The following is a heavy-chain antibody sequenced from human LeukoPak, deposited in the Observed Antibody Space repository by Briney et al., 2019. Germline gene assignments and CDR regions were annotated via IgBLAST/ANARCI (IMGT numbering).Heavy chain of an antibody. Sequence: TPSETLSPTCTVSGASIRSYYWSWIRQPPGKGLECIGYIYYTGSTNYNYNPSLKSRVTISVDTSKNQFSLKLSSVTAADTAVYYCARHGPRRDGYNYDYWGPGTLVTVSS. V-gene: IGHV4-59*08. D-gene: IGHD5-24*01. J-gene: IGHJ4*02. CDR3: ARHGPRRDGYNYDY. CDR2: IYYTGSTNY. CDR1: GASIRSYY.